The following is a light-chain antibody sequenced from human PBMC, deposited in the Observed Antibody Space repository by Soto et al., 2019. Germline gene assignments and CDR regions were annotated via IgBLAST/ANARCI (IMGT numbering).Light chain of an antibody. CDR2: DAS. V-gene: IGKV3-15*01. CDR3: QQYNNWPLT. CDR1: QSVASN. Sequence: EIVMTQSPDTLSVSPGERVTLSCRASQSVASNLAWYQQKPGQAPRLLIYDASTRATAIPARFSGSGSGTEFTLTISSLQSEDFAVYYCQQYNNWPLTFGGGTKVEI. J-gene: IGKJ4*01.